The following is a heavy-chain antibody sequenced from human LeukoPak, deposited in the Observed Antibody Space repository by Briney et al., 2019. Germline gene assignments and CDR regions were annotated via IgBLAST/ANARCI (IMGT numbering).Heavy chain of an antibody. CDR1: GGSISSSSYY. J-gene: IGHJ4*02. CDR3: ASRSSGWYAGGY. Sequence: SETLSLTCTVSGGSISSSSYYWGWIRQPPGKGLEWIGSIYYSGSTYYNPSLKSRVTISVDTSKNQFSLKLSSVTAADTAVYYCASRSSGWYAGGYWGQGTLVTVSS. CDR2: IYYSGST. V-gene: IGHV4-39*07. D-gene: IGHD6-19*01.